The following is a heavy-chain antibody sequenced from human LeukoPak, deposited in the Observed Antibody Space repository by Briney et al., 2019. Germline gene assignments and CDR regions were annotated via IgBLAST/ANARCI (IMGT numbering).Heavy chain of an antibody. Sequence: GGSLRLSCAASGFSFNNYWMSWVRQAPGKGLEWVANMKQDGSKKSYVDSVKGRFTISRDNAKNSLYLQMNSLRAEDTAVYYCARRALSSGYYPQFDYWGQGTLVSVSS. CDR2: MKQDGSKK. J-gene: IGHJ4*02. CDR3: ARRALSSGYYPQFDY. D-gene: IGHD3-22*01. V-gene: IGHV3-7*01. CDR1: GFSFNNYW.